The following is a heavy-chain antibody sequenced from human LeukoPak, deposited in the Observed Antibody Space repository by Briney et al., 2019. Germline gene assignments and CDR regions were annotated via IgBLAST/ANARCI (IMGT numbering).Heavy chain of an antibody. CDR1: GGSISPYY. Sequence: SETLSLTCTVSGGSISPYYWSWLRQPPGKGLEWIGFISYSGGTTYSPSLKSRVTISVDTSKNQFSLKLSSVTAADTAVYYCARGYYYDSSGYADWFDPWGQGTLVTVSS. V-gene: IGHV4-59*01. D-gene: IGHD3-22*01. J-gene: IGHJ5*02. CDR3: ARGYYYDSSGYADWFDP. CDR2: ISYSGGT.